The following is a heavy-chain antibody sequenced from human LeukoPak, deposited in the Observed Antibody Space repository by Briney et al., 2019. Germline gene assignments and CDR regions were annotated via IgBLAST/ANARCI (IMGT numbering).Heavy chain of an antibody. J-gene: IGHJ4*02. D-gene: IGHD6-19*01. CDR3: ARTVADPFFDY. Sequence: GGSLRLSCAASGFTFSRYSMNWVRQAPGKGLEWVSSISTSSSYIYYADSVKGRFTSSRDNAKNSLYLQMNSLRAEDTAVYYCARTVADPFFDYWGQGTLVTVSS. CDR1: GFTFSRYS. V-gene: IGHV3-21*01. CDR2: ISTSSSYI.